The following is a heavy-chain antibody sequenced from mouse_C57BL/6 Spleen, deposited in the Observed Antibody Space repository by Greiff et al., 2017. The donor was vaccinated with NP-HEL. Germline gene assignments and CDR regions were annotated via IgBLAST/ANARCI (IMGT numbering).Heavy chain of an antibody. CDR3: ARSPIYYDYDRGYFDY. CDR1: GYTFTGYW. Sequence: VMLVESGAELMKPGASVKLSCKATGYTFTGYWIEWVKQRPGHGLEWIGEILPGSGSTNYNEKFKGKATFTADTSSNTAYMQLSSLTTEDSAIYYCARSPIYYDYDRGYFDYWGQGTTLTVSS. D-gene: IGHD2-4*01. J-gene: IGHJ2*01. V-gene: IGHV1-9*01. CDR2: ILPGSGST.